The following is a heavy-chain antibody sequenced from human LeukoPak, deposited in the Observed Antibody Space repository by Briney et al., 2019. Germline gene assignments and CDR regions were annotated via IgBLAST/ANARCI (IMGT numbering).Heavy chain of an antibody. J-gene: IGHJ3*02. CDR2: NQNP. D-gene: IGHD5-18*01. CDR3: ARSRSGYSYEHGAFEI. Sequence: SDTLSLNCTVSGASVSSGDYHWSWVRQAPGKGLEWIGHNQNPSYNPSLKSRVVISIHTSRNQFSLKLSSVTAADTAVYYCARSRSGYSYEHGAFEIWGQGTMVTVSS. V-gene: IGHV4-61*08. CDR1: GASVSSGDYH.